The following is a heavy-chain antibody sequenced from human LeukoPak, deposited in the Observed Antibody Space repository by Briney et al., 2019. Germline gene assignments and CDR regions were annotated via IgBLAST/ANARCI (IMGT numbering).Heavy chain of an antibody. CDR2: IGPGGDI. CDR1: GFSFTAYS. CDR3: ARRFDS. Sequence: GGSLRLSCAASGFSFTAYSMNWVRQAPGRGVEWISYIGPGGDIYYADSVTRRFTVSRDTANNSLYLQMNGLRVEDTAVYYCARRFDSWGQGTLVTVSS. J-gene: IGHJ4*02. V-gene: IGHV3-48*01.